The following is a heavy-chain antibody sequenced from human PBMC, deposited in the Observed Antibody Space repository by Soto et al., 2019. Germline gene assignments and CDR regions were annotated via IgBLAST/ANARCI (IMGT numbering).Heavy chain of an antibody. CDR3: ARVVDTAMAFDY. CDR1: GGSISSDY. Sequence: KPSETLSLTCVVSGGSISSDYWSWIRQPPGKGLEWIGYIYYSGSSNYNPSLKSRVSISVDTSKNQFSLKLTSVTAADTAVYYCARVVDTAMAFDYWGQGTLVTVSS. V-gene: IGHV4-59*01. J-gene: IGHJ4*02. D-gene: IGHD5-18*01. CDR2: IYYSGSS.